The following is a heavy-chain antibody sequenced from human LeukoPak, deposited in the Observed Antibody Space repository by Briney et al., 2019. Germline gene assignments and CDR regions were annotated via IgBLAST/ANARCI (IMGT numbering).Heavy chain of an antibody. J-gene: IGHJ3*02. CDR3: ARFYYDSSGSHAFDI. V-gene: IGHV1-69*02. D-gene: IGHD3-22*01. CDR1: GGTFSSYT. CDR2: IIPILGIA. Sequence: SVKVSCKASGGTFSSYTISWVRQAPGQGLEWMGRIIPILGIANYAQKFQGRVAITADKSTSTAYMERSSLRSEDTAVCYCARFYYDSSGSHAFDIWGQGTMVTVSS.